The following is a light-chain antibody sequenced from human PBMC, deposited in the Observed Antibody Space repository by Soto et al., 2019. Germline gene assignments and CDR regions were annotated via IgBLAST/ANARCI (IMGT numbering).Light chain of an antibody. J-gene: IGKJ2*02. CDR3: PQYAGT. Sequence: EIVLTQSPGTLSLSPGERATLSCRASQSVSSSYLAWYQQKPGQAPRLLIYGASSRATGIPDRFSGSGSGTNFTLTTNGLEAEDFQEYYCPQYAGTFGQGTKLEIK. CDR2: GAS. V-gene: IGKV3-20*01. CDR1: QSVSSSY.